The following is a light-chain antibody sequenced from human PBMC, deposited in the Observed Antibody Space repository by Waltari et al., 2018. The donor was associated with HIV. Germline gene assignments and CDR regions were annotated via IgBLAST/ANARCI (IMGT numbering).Light chain of an antibody. Sequence: AIQMTQSPSSLSASVGDRVTITCRASQGIRNDLGWFQHKPGKAPKLLSYTASSLQSGVPSRFSGSGSGTDFTLTISNLQPEDFATYYCLQDYNYPLTFGQGTKVEIK. CDR3: LQDYNYPLT. V-gene: IGKV1-6*01. J-gene: IGKJ1*01. CDR1: QGIRND. CDR2: TAS.